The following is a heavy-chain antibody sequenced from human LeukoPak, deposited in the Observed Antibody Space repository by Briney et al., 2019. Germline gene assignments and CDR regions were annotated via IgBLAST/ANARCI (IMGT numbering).Heavy chain of an antibody. J-gene: IGHJ4*02. CDR1: GYTFTSYY. V-gene: IGHV1-18*04. Sequence: ASVKVSCKASGYTFTSYYMHWVRQAPGQGLEWMGWISAYNGNTNYAQKLQGRVTMTTDTSTSTAYMELRSLRSDDTAVYYCARDYGSGSYPDYWGQGTLVTVSS. D-gene: IGHD3-10*01. CDR3: ARDYGSGSYPDY. CDR2: ISAYNGNT.